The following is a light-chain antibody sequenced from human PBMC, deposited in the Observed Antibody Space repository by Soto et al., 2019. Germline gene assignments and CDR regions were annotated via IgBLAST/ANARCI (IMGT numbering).Light chain of an antibody. Sequence: DIVMTQSPDSLAVSLGERATFNCTSSQNLLSSSNNRNYLAWYQQKPGQPPKLLIYWASTRESGVPDRFSGSGSGTEYTLTISNLQAEDFAVYYCQQFNNWPHTFGQGTRLEI. J-gene: IGKJ5*01. V-gene: IGKV4-1*01. CDR1: QNLLSSSNNRNY. CDR2: WAS. CDR3: QQFNNWPHT.